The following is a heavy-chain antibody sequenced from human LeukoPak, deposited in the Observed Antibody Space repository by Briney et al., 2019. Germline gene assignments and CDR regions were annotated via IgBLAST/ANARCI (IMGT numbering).Heavy chain of an antibody. D-gene: IGHD6-19*01. V-gene: IGHV1-2*02. CDR3: ARGREAVAGSIKYYYGMDV. J-gene: IGHJ6*02. CDR2: INPNSGGT. Sequence: GASVKVSCKASGYTFTGYYMHWVRQAPGQGLEWMGWINPNSGGTNYAQKFQGRVTMTRDTSISTAYMELRSLRSDDTAVYYCARGREAVAGSIKYYYGMDVWGQGTTVTVSS. CDR1: GYTFTGYY.